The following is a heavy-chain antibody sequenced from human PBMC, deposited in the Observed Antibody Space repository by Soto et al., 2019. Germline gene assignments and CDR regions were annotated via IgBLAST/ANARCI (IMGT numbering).Heavy chain of an antibody. D-gene: IGHD3-10*01. CDR3: ARAPRGNYGYPSYFDY. CDR1: GGSISSYY. J-gene: IGHJ4*02. CDR2: IYYSGST. Sequence: QVQLQESGPGLVKPSETLSLTCTVSGGSISSYYWSWIRQPPGKGLEWIGYIYYSGSTNYNPSLKSRVPTSVDTSKNQFSLKLSSVTAADTAVYYCARAPRGNYGYPSYFDYWGQGTLVTVSS. V-gene: IGHV4-59*01.